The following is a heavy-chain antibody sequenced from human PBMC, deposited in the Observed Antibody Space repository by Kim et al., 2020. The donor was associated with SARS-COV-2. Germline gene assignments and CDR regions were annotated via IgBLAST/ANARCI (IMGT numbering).Heavy chain of an antibody. CDR1: GGSISSSSYY. CDR3: ATYYSAFDI. D-gene: IGHD3-22*01. V-gene: IGHV4-39*01. CDR2: IYYSGST. J-gene: IGHJ3*02. Sequence: SETLSLTCTVSGGSISSSSYYWGWIRQPPGKGLEWIGSIYYSGSTYYNPSLKSRVTISVDTSKNQFSLKLSSVTAADTAVYYCATYYSAFDIWGQGTMVTVSS.